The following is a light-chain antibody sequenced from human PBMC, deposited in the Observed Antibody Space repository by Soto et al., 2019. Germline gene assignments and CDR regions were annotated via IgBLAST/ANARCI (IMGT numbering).Light chain of an antibody. J-gene: IGLJ1*01. CDR3: QSYDSSLSGHYV. CDR2: GDS. CDR1: SSNIGAGCD. V-gene: IGLV1-40*01. Sequence: QSVLTQPPSVSGAPGQRVTISCTGSSSNIGAGCDVHWYQQLPGTAPKLLIYGDSNRPSGVPDRFSGSKSGTSASLAITGLQAEDEADYYCQSYDSSLSGHYVFGTGTKVHRP.